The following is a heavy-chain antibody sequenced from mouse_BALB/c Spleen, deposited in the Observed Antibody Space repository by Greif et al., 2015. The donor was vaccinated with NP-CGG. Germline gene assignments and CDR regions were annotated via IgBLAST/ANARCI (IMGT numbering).Heavy chain of an antibody. CDR2: ILPGSGST. D-gene: IGHD2-1*01. J-gene: IGHJ2*01. CDR1: GYTFSSYW. Sequence: QVQLQQPGAELMKPGASVKISCKATGYTFSSYWIEWVKQRPGHGLEWIGEILPGSGSTNYNEKFKGKATFTADTSSNTAYMQLSSLTSEDSAVYYCARDHYGNPDYFDYWGQGTTLTVSS. V-gene: IGHV1-9*01. CDR3: ARDHYGNPDYFDY.